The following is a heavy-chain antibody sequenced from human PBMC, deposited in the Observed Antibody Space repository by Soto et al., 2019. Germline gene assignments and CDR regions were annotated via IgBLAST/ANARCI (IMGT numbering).Heavy chain of an antibody. CDR1: GFTFPSYS. D-gene: IGHD2-2*02. Sequence: EVQLVESGGGLVKPGRSLRLSCVASGFTFPSYSMNWVRQAPGKGLEWVSSISAYSSPIFYADSVKGRFTISRDNAKNSLYLQMNSLRAGDTAVYYCVRGGRGYTRDDVFDIWGQGTMVTVSS. J-gene: IGHJ3*02. CDR2: ISAYSSPI. CDR3: VRGGRGYTRDDVFDI. V-gene: IGHV3-21*06.